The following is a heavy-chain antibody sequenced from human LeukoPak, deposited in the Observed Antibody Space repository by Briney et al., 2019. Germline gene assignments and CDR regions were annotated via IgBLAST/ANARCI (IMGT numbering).Heavy chain of an antibody. CDR2: IYYSGST. Sequence: PSQTLSHTSTVSGGSIISGGNYWSCIRQHPGKGLEWIGYIYYSGSTYYNPSLKSRVTISVDTSKNQFSLKLSSVTAADTAVYYCARAPFDYDSSGYPRRAFDIWGQGTMVTVSS. V-gene: IGHV4-31*03. J-gene: IGHJ3*02. D-gene: IGHD3-22*01. CDR3: ARAPFDYDSSGYPRRAFDI. CDR1: GGSIISGGNY.